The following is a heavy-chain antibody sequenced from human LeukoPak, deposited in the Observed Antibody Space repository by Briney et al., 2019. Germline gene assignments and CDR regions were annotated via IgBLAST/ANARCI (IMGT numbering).Heavy chain of an antibody. D-gene: IGHD6-13*01. V-gene: IGHV3-23*01. Sequence: GGSLRLSCAASGLTFSSYAMTWVRQAPGKGLEWVSVISGSGGSLYYADSVKGRFTISKDNSKNTVYLQMSSLRVDDTAVYYCAKAASSSWPSYYYGMDVWGQGTTVTVSS. CDR3: AKAASSSWPSYYYGMDV. J-gene: IGHJ6*02. CDR2: ISGSGGSL. CDR1: GLTFSSYA.